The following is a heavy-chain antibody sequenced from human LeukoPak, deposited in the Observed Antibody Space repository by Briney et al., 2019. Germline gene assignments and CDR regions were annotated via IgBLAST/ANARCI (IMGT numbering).Heavy chain of an antibody. CDR3: AREPSGHSGSFDS. CDR2: TYYRSKWYY. V-gene: IGHV6-1*01. D-gene: IGHD4-23*01. Sequence: SQTLSLTCAISGDSVSSNDAAWNWIRQSPSRGLEWLGRTYYRSKWYYDYAVSVKSRITINPDTSKNQFSLQLNPVTPDDTAVFYCAREPSGHSGSFDSWGQGTLVTVSS. CDR1: GDSVSSNDAA. J-gene: IGHJ4*02.